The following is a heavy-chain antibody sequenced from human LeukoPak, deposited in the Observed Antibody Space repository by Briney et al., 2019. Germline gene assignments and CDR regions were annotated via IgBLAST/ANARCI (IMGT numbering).Heavy chain of an antibody. V-gene: IGHV3-15*01. J-gene: IGHJ4*02. CDR2: IRSKTDGGTA. D-gene: IGHD6-19*01. Sequence: PGGSVRLSCAASGFTFTNAWMSWVRQAPGKGLEWVGRIRSKTDGGTADYAAPVKGRFTISRDDSKNTLYLQMNSLKAEDTAVYYCTRYSSGWYWGQGTLVTVSS. CDR1: GFTFTNAW. CDR3: TRYSSGWY.